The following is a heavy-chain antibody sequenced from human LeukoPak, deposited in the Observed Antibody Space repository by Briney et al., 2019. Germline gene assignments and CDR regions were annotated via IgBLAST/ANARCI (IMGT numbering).Heavy chain of an antibody. V-gene: IGHV3-74*01. J-gene: IGHJ4*02. Sequence: GGSLRLSCAASGFTFSNYWMHWVRQSPGKGLVWVSRINSDGSITNYADSVKGRFTISRDNAKNTLHLQMNSLRGEDTAVYYCARDGGFGDFFDYWGQGTLVTVSS. CDR2: INSDGSIT. CDR3: ARDGGFGDFFDY. D-gene: IGHD3-10*01. CDR1: GFTFSNYW.